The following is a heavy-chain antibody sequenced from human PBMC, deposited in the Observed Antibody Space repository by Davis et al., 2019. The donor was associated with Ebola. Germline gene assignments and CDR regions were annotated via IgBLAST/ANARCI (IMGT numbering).Heavy chain of an antibody. CDR3: AGGISGWYGVLPDY. D-gene: IGHD6-19*01. CDR1: GGSSSGYY. Sequence: MPSETLSLTCTVSGGSSSGYYWSWIRQPPGKGLEWIGGINHSGSTNYNPSLKSRVTISVDTSKNQFSLSLSSVTAADTAVYFCAGGISGWYGVLPDYWGQGTLVTVSS. V-gene: IGHV4-34*01. CDR2: INHSGST. J-gene: IGHJ4*02.